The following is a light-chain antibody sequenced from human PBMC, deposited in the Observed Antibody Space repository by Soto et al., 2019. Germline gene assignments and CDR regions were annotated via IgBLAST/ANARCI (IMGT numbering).Light chain of an antibody. V-gene: IGLV2-14*01. CDR1: SSDVGGYNY. Sequence: QSVLTQPASVSGSPGQSITISCTGTSSDVGGYNYGSWYQQHPGKAPKLMIYDVSNRPSGVSNRFSGSKSGNTASLTISGRQAEDEADYHCSSYTRSSTLFGVGTKGTVL. CDR2: DVS. CDR3: SSYTRSSTL. J-gene: IGLJ2*01.